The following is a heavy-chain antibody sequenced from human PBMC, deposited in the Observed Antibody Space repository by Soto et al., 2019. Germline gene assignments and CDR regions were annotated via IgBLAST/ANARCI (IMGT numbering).Heavy chain of an antibody. CDR2: IRGRGGST. D-gene: IGHD2-21*01. Sequence: EEQLLESGGGVVQRGGSLRLSCAASGFIFSNYAMTWVRQAPGKGLEWVSRIRGRGGSTYYADSVKGRLTMSRDNSKNTLYLQMNSLSAEDTAIYYCARRAGGAVVWYYDLWGRGTLVTV. CDR3: ARRAGGAVVWYYDL. CDR1: GFIFSNYA. V-gene: IGHV3-23*01. J-gene: IGHJ2*01.